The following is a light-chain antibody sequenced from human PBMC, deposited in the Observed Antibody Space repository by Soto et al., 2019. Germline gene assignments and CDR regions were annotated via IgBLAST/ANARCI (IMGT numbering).Light chain of an antibody. Sequence: QSALAQPPSASGSPGQSVSVSCTGTSSDVGGYNYVSWYQQHPGKAPRLLIYEVTQRPSGVPDRFSGSKSGNTAPLTVSGLQAEDEADYYCSSYAGSSNYVFGTGTKVTVL. CDR1: SSDVGGYNY. V-gene: IGLV2-8*01. CDR2: EVT. J-gene: IGLJ1*01. CDR3: SSYAGSSNYV.